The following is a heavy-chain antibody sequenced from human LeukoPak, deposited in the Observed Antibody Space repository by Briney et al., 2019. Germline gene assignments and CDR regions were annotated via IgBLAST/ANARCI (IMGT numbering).Heavy chain of an antibody. V-gene: IGHV3-21*04. CDR3: ARVVHSGYADAFDI. CDR1: GFTFSSYS. J-gene: IGHJ3*02. Sequence: AGGSLRLSCAASGFTFSSYSMNWVRQAPGKGLEWVSSISSSSSYIYYADSVKGRFTISRDNAKNSLYLQMNSLRAEDTALYYCARVVHSGYADAFDIWGQGTMVTVSS. D-gene: IGHD5-12*01. CDR2: ISSSSSYI.